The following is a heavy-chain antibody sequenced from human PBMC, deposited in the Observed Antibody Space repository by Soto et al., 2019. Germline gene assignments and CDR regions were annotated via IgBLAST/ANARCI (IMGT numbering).Heavy chain of an antibody. D-gene: IGHD4-4*01. J-gene: IGHJ6*02. V-gene: IGHV1-69*12. CDR1: GGTFSSSA. CDR2: IIPLFRTP. Sequence: QVQLVQSGAEMKEPGSSVKVSCKTSGGTFSSSAISWLRQAPGQGLEWMGGIIPLFRTPDYAQKFQGRVKIAAEESTSTAYMELSSLISEDTAVYYCARDNDRLQLGGNYYYILDVWGQGTTITVSS. CDR3: ARDNDRLQLGGNYYYILDV.